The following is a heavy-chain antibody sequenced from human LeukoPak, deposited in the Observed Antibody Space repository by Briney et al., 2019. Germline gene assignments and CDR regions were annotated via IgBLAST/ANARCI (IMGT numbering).Heavy chain of an antibody. J-gene: IGHJ5*01. CDR3: ARDGNYILTVDWFDS. CDR1: GFTFSSYW. CDR2: INSDGSST. V-gene: IGHV3-74*01. D-gene: IGHD3-9*01. Sequence: GGSLRLSCAASGFTFSSYWMQWVRQAPGKGLVWVSRINSDGSSTIYADSVKGRFTISRDNAKNTLYLQMNSLRAEDTAVYYCARDGNYILTVDWFDSLGQGTLVTVSS.